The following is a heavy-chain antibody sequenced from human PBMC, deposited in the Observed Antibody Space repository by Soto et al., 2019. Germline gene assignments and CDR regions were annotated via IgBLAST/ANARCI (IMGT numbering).Heavy chain of an antibody. CDR3: ASIDPNNDY. J-gene: IGHJ4*02. Sequence: SETLSLTCTVSGGSISGYYWSWIRQPPGKGLEWIGYIYYSRSTNYNPSLKSRVTISVDTSKNQFSLKLTSVTAADTAVYYCASIDPNNDYWGRGTLVTVSS. CDR1: GGSISGYY. CDR2: IYYSRST. D-gene: IGHD1-1*01. V-gene: IGHV4-59*01.